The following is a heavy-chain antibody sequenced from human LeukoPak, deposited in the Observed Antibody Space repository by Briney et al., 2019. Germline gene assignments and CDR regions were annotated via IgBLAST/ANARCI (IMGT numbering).Heavy chain of an antibody. V-gene: IGHV3-74*01. Sequence: GGSLRLSXAVSGLTLSSYRMHWVRQAPGEGLVWVSAIETDGKSATYADSVKGRFTISRDDAKNTLYLQMNSLRAEDTAVYFCARDYQGLHYWGQGTLVTVSS. CDR3: ARDYQGLHY. J-gene: IGHJ4*02. CDR1: GLTLSSYR. CDR2: IETDGKSA.